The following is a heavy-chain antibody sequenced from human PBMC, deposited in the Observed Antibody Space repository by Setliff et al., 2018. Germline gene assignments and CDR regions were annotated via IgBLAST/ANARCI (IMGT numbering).Heavy chain of an antibody. D-gene: IGHD3-10*01. V-gene: IGHV4-61*09. CDR3: ATLLANYGSGMDV. CDR1: GDSISSGTYY. J-gene: IGHJ6*02. CDR2: IYTGGST. Sequence: PSETLSLTCTVSGDSISSGTYYWSCWTWIRQPAGKGLEWIGHIYTGGSTNYNPSLKSRVTMSVDTSKNQFSLKVNSVTAADTAAYYCATLLANYGSGMDVWGQGTTVTVSS.